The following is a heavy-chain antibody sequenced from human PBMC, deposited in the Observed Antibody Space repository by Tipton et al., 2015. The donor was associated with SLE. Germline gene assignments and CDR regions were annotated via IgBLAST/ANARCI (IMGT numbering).Heavy chain of an antibody. CDR3: ARLYSGSYYYYYYGMDV. Sequence: QSGAEVKTPGASVKVSCKASGYTFTDYYMNWVRQAPGQGLEWMGRINPNSGGTNYAQKLQGRVTMTRDTSINTAYMELSRLRSDDTAVYYCARLYSGSYYYYYYGMDVWGQGTTVTVS. CDR1: GYTFTDYY. J-gene: IGHJ6*02. D-gene: IGHD1-26*01. V-gene: IGHV1-2*06. CDR2: INPNSGGT.